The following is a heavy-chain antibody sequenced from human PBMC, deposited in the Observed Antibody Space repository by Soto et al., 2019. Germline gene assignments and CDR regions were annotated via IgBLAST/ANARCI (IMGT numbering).Heavy chain of an antibody. J-gene: IGHJ4*02. D-gene: IGHD6-19*01. V-gene: IGHV4-39*01. CDR1: GGSISSSPYS. Sequence: AETLSLTFPVSGGSISSSPYSWGWIRQSPGKGLEWVGSIYYNANTYYNPSLMSRVTIYVDTSKNQFSLKLSSVTAADTAVYYCAKVKHWLLGPFDYCGQGILVT. CDR3: AKVKHWLLGPFDY. CDR2: IYYNANT.